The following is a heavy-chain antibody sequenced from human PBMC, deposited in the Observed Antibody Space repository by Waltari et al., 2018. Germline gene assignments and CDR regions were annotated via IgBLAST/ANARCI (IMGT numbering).Heavy chain of an antibody. J-gene: IGHJ3*02. V-gene: IGHV1-69*01. CDR2: VSGTFGAP. CDR3: ATSSSGWYQDASDI. Sequence: QEHLVQSGAEVKKPGASVKVSCKASGYNFHNYDINWVRQPTGQGLEGMRGVSGTFGAPNYAQKFQGRITITTDESARTDYMELSSLRSDDTAVYFCATSSSGWYQDASDIWGHGTLVTVS. CDR1: GYNFHNYD. D-gene: IGHD6-19*01.